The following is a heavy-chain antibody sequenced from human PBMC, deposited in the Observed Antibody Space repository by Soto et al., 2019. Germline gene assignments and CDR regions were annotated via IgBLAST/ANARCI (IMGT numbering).Heavy chain of an antibody. CDR2: IKSKTDGGTT. J-gene: IGHJ6*03. CDR3: TTGVVPAHLYYYYYMDV. CDR1: GFTFSNAW. D-gene: IGHD2-2*01. V-gene: IGHV3-15*01. Sequence: EVQLVESGGGLVKPGGSLRLSCAASGFTFSNAWMSWVRQAPGKGLEWVGRIKSKTDGGTTDYAAPVKGRFTISRDDSKNTLYLQMNSLKTEDTAVYYCTTGVVPAHLYYYYYMDVWGKGTTVTVSS.